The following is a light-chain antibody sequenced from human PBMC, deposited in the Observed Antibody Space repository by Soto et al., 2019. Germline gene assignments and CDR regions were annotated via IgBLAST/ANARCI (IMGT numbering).Light chain of an antibody. V-gene: IGLV1-44*01. Sequence: QSVRTQSPSASGTPGQTVTISCSGGSSNIGSNAVTWYQHLPGTAPKLLIHSNNQRPSGVPDRFSGSKSGTSASLAISGLQSEDESDYYCAAWDDSLSGWVFGGGTKVT. CDR2: SNN. CDR3: AAWDDSLSGWV. CDR1: SSNIGSNA. J-gene: IGLJ3*02.